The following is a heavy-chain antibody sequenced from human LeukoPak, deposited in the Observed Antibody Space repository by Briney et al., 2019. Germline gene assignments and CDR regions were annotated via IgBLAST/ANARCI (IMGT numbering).Heavy chain of an antibody. V-gene: IGHV1-18*01. CDR1: GYTFTSYG. Sequence: ASVKVSCKASGYTFTSYGISWVRQAPGQGLEWMGWISAYNGNTNYAQKLQGRVTMTTGTSTSTAYMELRSLRSDDTAVYYCARADSSGWYMVFPGDYWGQGTLVTVSS. CDR3: ARADSSGWYMVFPGDY. D-gene: IGHD6-19*01. CDR2: ISAYNGNT. J-gene: IGHJ4*02.